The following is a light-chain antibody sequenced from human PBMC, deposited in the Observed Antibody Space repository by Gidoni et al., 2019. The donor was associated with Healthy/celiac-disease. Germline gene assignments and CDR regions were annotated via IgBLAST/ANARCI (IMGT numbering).Light chain of an antibody. J-gene: IGKJ2*01. CDR2: GAS. V-gene: IGKV3-20*01. CDR3: QQYGSSLYT. CDR1: QSVCSSY. Sequence: ELVLTQSPGTLSLSPGERATLSCRASQSVCSSYLAWYQQKPGQAPRLLIYGASSRATGIPDRFSGSGSGTDFTLTISRLEPEDFAVYYCQQYGSSLYTFXXXTKLEIK.